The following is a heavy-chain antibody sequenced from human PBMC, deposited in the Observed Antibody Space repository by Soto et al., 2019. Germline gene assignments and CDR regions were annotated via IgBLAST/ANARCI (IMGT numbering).Heavy chain of an antibody. CDR3: AMLGGWSGGSSGMDV. D-gene: IGHD6-19*01. V-gene: IGHV3-72*01. Sequence: EVQLVESGRGLVQPGGSLRLSCAASGLIFSDYHMDWVRQAPGKGLEWVGRIRRKANSYNTEYAASVKGRFTISRDDSKNSLYLQMNSLKSEDTAVYYCAMLGGWSGGSSGMDVWGQGTTVTVSS. CDR1: GLIFSDYH. CDR2: IRRKANSYNT. J-gene: IGHJ6*02.